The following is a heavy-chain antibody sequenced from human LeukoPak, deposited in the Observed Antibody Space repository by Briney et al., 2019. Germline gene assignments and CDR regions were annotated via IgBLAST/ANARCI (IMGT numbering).Heavy chain of an antibody. J-gene: IGHJ4*02. Sequence: GGSLRLSCAASGFTFSSYAMSWVRQAPGKGLEWVSAISGSGGSTYYADSVKGRFTISGDNSKNTLYLQMNSLRAEDTAVNYCAKESRYSSGWYVEYWGQGTLVTVSS. V-gene: IGHV3-23*01. D-gene: IGHD6-19*01. CDR1: GFTFSSYA. CDR2: ISGSGGST. CDR3: AKESRYSSGWYVEY.